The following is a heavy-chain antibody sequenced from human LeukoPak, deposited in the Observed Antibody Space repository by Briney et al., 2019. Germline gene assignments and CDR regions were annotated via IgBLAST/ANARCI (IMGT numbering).Heavy chain of an antibody. Sequence: PGGSLRLSCAASGFTFNSYAMHWVRQAPGKGLEWVSGISWNSGSIGYADSVKGRFTISRDNAKNSLYLQMNSLRAEDTAVYYCASFKISGAFDIWGQGTMVTVSS. CDR2: ISWNSGSI. CDR3: ASFKISGAFDI. J-gene: IGHJ3*02. V-gene: IGHV3-9*01. D-gene: IGHD6-19*01. CDR1: GFTFNSYA.